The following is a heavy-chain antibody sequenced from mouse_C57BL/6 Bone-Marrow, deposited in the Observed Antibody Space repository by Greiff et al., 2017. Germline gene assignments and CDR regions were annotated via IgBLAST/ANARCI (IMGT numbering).Heavy chain of an antibody. Sequence: EVKLQESGGGLVQPGGSLKLSCAASGIDFSRYWMSWVRRAPGKGLEWIGEINPDSSTINYAQYLKDKFIISRDNAKKTLYLQMSKVRSEDTALYYCAFTLYAMDYWGQGTSVTVSS. CDR3: AFTLYAMDY. V-gene: IGHV4-1*01. CDR1: GIDFSRYW. CDR2: INPDSSTI. J-gene: IGHJ4*01.